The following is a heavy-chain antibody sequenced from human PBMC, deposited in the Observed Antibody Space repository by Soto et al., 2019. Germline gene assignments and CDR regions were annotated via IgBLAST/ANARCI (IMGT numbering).Heavy chain of an antibody. V-gene: IGHV3-7*01. Sequence: GGSLRLSCAASGFTFSNSWMNWVRQAPGRGLEWVANIKEDGSTKSYLDSVKGRFTISRDNAKNTLYLQMNSLRAEDTAVYYCARIFATMTNFDYWGQGTLVTVSS. CDR2: IKEDGSTK. J-gene: IGHJ4*02. CDR1: GFTFSNSW. CDR3: ARIFATMTNFDY. D-gene: IGHD3-3*01.